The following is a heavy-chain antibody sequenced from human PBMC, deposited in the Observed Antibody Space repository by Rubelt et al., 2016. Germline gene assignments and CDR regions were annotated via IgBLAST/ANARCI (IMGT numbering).Heavy chain of an antibody. V-gene: IGHV3-23*01. D-gene: IGHD4-11*01. Sequence: YADSVKGRFTISRDNSKNTLYLQMNSLRAEDTAVYYCAKMYTVTARYYGMDVWGQGTTVTVSS. CDR3: AKMYTVTARYYGMDV. J-gene: IGHJ6*02.